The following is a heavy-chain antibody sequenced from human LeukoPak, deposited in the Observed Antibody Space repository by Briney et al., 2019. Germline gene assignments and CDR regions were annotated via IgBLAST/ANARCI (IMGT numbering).Heavy chain of an antibody. CDR1: GFTFSNYG. V-gene: IGHV3-30*02. J-gene: IGHJ4*02. D-gene: IGHD5-12*01. Sequence: GGSLRLSCAASGFTFSNYGMFWVRQAPGKGLEWVAFTPYDGANKYYADSVKGRFTISRDNSKNTLYLQMNSLRVEDTAVYYCARGEAKIWRDEGAIDFWGQGTLVTVSS. CDR3: ARGEAKIWRDEGAIDF. CDR2: TPYDGANK.